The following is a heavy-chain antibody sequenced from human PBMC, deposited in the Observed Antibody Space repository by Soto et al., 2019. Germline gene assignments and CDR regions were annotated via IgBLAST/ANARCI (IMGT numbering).Heavy chain of an antibody. Sequence: QLQLQESGSGLVKPSQNLSLTCAVSGGAIISGGYSWSWIRQPPGKGLQWIGHIYEGGNTYYTPSLESRVAISTDKSTNQFSLRLSSVTGADTAVYYCVRRSPEDAFDIWGQGTMVTVSP. V-gene: IGHV4-30-2*01. J-gene: IGHJ3*02. CDR2: IYEGGNT. CDR1: GGAIISGGYS. CDR3: VRRSPEDAFDI.